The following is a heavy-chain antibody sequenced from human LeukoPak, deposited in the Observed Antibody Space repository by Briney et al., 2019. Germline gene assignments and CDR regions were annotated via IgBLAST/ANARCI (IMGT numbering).Heavy chain of an antibody. V-gene: IGHV4-59*01. Sequence: SETLSLTCDVSGASIRNKFWSWLRHPPGKALEWIGYISYTGTTNYNPSLQSRVTISVDTSKNQFSLKLSSVTAADTAVYYCASTLGWLGAFDIWGQGTMVTVSS. J-gene: IGHJ3*02. D-gene: IGHD3-3*01. CDR3: ASTLGWLGAFDI. CDR2: ISYTGTT. CDR1: GASIRNKF.